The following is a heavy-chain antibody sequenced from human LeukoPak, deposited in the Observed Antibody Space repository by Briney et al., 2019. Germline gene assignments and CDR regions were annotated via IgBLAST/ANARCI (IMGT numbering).Heavy chain of an antibody. CDR3: ARVITMVRGVILPVSGFDY. J-gene: IGHJ4*02. Sequence: GESLKVSCKASGYSFTSYGISWVRQAPGQGLEWMGWINTYNGNTNYAQNVQGRVTMNTDTATSTAYMELRSLRSDDTAVYFCARVITMVRGVILPVSGFDYWGQGTLVTVSS. D-gene: IGHD3-10*01. CDR1: GYSFTSYG. V-gene: IGHV1-18*01. CDR2: INTYNGNT.